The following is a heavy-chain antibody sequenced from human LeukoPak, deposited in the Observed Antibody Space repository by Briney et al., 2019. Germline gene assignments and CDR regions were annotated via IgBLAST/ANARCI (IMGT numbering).Heavy chain of an antibody. Sequence: GGSLRLSCAASGFTFSSYGMHWVRQAPGKGLEWVAVISYDGSNKYYADSVKGRFTISRDNAKNSLYLQMNSLRAEDTALYYCAKGGGDYVLGSHFDYWGQGTLVTVSS. CDR1: GFTFSSYG. D-gene: IGHD4-17*01. CDR2: ISYDGSNK. CDR3: AKGGGDYVLGSHFDY. J-gene: IGHJ4*02. V-gene: IGHV3-30*18.